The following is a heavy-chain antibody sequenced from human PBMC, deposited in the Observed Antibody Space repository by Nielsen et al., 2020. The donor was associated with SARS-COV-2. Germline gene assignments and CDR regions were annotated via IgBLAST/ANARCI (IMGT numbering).Heavy chain of an antibody. CDR3: AREPYSSSWYGDY. J-gene: IGHJ4*02. D-gene: IGHD6-13*01. Sequence: ASVKVSCKASGYTFTSYYMHWVRQAPGQGLEWMGWINPNSGGTNYAQKFQGWVTMTRDTSISTAYMELSRLRSDDTAVYYCAREPYSSSWYGDYWGQGTLVTVSS. CDR2: INPNSGGT. V-gene: IGHV1-2*04. CDR1: GYTFTSYY.